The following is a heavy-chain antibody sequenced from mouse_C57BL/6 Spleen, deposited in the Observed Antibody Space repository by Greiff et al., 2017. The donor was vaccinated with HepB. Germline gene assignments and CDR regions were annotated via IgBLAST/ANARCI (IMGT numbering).Heavy chain of an antibody. CDR3: ARDYGKYYFDY. D-gene: IGHD1-1*01. J-gene: IGHJ2*01. Sequence: VQLQQSGAELVRPGASVKLSCKASGYTFTDYYINWVKQRPGQGLEWIARIYPGSGNTYYNEKFKGKATLTAEKSSSTAYMQLSSLTSEDSAVYFCARDYGKYYFDYWGQGTTLTVSS. V-gene: IGHV1-76*01. CDR1: GYTFTDYY. CDR2: IYPGSGNT.